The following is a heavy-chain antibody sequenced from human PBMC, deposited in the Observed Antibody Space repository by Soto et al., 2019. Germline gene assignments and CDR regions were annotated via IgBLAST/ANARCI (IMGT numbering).Heavy chain of an antibody. CDR1: GFTFSRYG. J-gene: IGHJ4*02. CDR3: ARPYYSGSGSYYNFDY. V-gene: IGHV3-33*01. D-gene: IGHD3-10*01. CDR2: IWYDGSSE. Sequence: QVQLVESGGGVVQPGGSLRLSCAASGFTFSRYGMDWVRQAPGKGLEWVAVIWYDGSSEYYADSVKGRFTISRDNSKKTLYLQMNSLRAEDTAVYYCARPYYSGSGSYYNFDYWGQGTLVTVSS.